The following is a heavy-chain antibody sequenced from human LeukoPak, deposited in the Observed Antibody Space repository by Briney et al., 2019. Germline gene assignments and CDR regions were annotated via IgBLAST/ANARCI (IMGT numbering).Heavy chain of an antibody. Sequence: GGSLRLSCAASGFTLSRYEMNWVRQAPGKGLEWVSHTGSGGDTQYADSVRGRFTISRDSATNSLSLQMNSLRAEDTAVYYCASRRIAVPGTRAFDYWGQGTLVTVSA. CDR1: GFTLSRYE. D-gene: IGHD6-19*01. J-gene: IGHJ4*02. CDR3: ASRRIAVPGTRAFDY. CDR2: TGSGGDT. V-gene: IGHV3-48*03.